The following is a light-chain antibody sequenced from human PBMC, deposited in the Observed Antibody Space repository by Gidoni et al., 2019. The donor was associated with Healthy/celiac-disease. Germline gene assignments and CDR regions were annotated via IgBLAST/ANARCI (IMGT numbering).Light chain of an antibody. CDR2: GAS. J-gene: IGKJ3*01. Sequence: EIVMTQSPATLSVSPGERATLSCRASQSVSSNLAWYQQKPGQATRLLIYGASTRATGIPAMFSGSGSGTEFTLTISSLQSEDFAVYYCQQYNNWPPFTFGPGTKVDIK. CDR1: QSVSSN. CDR3: QQYNNWPPFT. V-gene: IGKV3-15*01.